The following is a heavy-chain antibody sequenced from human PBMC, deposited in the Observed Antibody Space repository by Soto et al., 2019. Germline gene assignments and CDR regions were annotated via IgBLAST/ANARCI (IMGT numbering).Heavy chain of an antibody. J-gene: IGHJ6*02. D-gene: IGHD6-6*01. CDR1: GGSVSSGSYY. CDR2: IYYSGST. CDR3: ARDSSSPGYGMDV. Sequence: QVQLQESGPGLVKPSETLSLTCTVSGGSVSSGSYYWSWIRQPPGKGLEWIGYIYYSGSTNYNPSLQSRVTISVDTSKNQFSLKLSSVTAADTAVYYCARDSSSPGYGMDVWGQGTTVTVSS. V-gene: IGHV4-61*01.